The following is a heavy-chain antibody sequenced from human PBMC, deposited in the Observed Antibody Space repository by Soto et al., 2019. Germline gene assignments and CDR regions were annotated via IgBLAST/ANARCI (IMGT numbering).Heavy chain of an antibody. CDR2: IRSKAYGGTT. J-gene: IGHJ6*02. D-gene: IGHD3-3*01. Sequence: GGSLRLSCTASGFTFGDYAMSWVRQAPGKGLGWVGFIRSKAYGGTTEYAASVKGRFTISRDDSKSIAYLQMNSLKTEDTAVYYCTREMRFSHYYYYGMDVWGQGTTVTVSS. CDR1: GFTFGDYA. V-gene: IGHV3-49*04. CDR3: TREMRFSHYYYYGMDV.